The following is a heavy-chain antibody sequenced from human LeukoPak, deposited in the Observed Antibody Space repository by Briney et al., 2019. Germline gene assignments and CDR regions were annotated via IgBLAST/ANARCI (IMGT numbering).Heavy chain of an antibody. CDR1: GFTFGNYE. V-gene: IGHV3-48*03. Sequence: GGSLRLSCAASGFTFGNYEMNWVRQSPRKGLEWLSYIGKSGSRQFYADSVKGRFTISRDNSKNTLYLQMNSLRAEDTAVYYCARARTDSSGWKNYYYYYMDVWGKGTTVTISS. J-gene: IGHJ6*03. CDR2: IGKSGSRQ. CDR3: ARARTDSSGWKNYYYYYMDV. D-gene: IGHD6-19*01.